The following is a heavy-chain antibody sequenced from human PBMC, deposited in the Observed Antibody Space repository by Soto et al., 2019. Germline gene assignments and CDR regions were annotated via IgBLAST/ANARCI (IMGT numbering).Heavy chain of an antibody. CDR3: ARVGDDYVAYFDY. CDR2: IYYSGST. J-gene: IGHJ4*02. CDR1: GGSISSCGYY. V-gene: IGHV4-31*03. D-gene: IGHD3-16*01. Sequence: QVQLQESGPGLVKPSQTLSLTCTVSGGSISSCGYYWSWIRQHPGQALEWIGYIYYSGSTYYNPSLKSRVTISVDTSKNQFSLKLSSVTAADTAVEYCARVGDDYVAYFDYWGQGTLVTVSS.